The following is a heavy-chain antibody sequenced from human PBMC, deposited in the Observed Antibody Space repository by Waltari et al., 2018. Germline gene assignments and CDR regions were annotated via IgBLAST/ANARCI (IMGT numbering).Heavy chain of an antibody. CDR3: ARARDLDV. CDR2: INEDGSEK. J-gene: IGHJ6*02. CDR1: GLTLCSNG. Sequence: EVQLVESGGGWVEPGGSLSLSCAVSGLTLCSNGMTWVRQAPGKGLEWVANINEDGSEKYYVDSVKGRFTISRDNAKKSLYLQMDTLRVEDTAVYYCARARDLDVWGQGTTVTVSS. V-gene: IGHV3-7*01.